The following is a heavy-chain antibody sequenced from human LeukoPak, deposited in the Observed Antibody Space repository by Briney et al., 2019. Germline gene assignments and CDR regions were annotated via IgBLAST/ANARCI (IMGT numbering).Heavy chain of an antibody. D-gene: IGHD6-13*01. V-gene: IGHV3-21*01. J-gene: IGHJ5*02. CDR3: ARNPAPWEQHLGKFWFDP. Sequence: GGSLRLSCAASGFTFSSYSMNWVRQAPGKGLEWVSSISSSSSYIYYADSVKGRFTISRDNAKNSLYLQMNSLRAEDTAVYYCARNPAPWEQHLGKFWFDPWGQGTLVTVSS. CDR1: GFTFSSYS. CDR2: ISSSSSYI.